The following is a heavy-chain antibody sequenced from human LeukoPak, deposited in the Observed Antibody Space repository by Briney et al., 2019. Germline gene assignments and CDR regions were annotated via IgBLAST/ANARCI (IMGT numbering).Heavy chain of an antibody. J-gene: IGHJ4*02. D-gene: IGHD6-13*01. CDR1: GFTFSSYG. CDR2: IRYDGSNE. Sequence: GGSLRLSCAASGFTFSSYGMHWVRQAPGKGLEWVAFIRYDGSNEYYADSVKGRFTISRDNSKNTLYLQMNSLRAEDTAVYYCAKFVAAAGISPFDYWGQGTLVTVSS. CDR3: AKFVAAAGISPFDY. V-gene: IGHV3-30*02.